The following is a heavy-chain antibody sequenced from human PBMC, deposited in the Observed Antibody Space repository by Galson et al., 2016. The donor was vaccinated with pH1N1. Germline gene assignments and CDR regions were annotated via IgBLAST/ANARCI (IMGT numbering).Heavy chain of an antibody. CDR1: GYSLTTYY. Sequence: SVKVSCKASGYSLTTYYIHWVRQAPGQGLEFMGVINPTDGKTDYAHKFQDRVTMTWDMSTSTAYMDLGSLRSEDTAVYFCSRGVRKHASSGLDYWGQGTLVTVSS. V-gene: IGHV1-46*03. D-gene: IGHD3-10*01. CDR2: INPTDGKT. CDR3: SRGVRKHASSGLDY. J-gene: IGHJ4*02.